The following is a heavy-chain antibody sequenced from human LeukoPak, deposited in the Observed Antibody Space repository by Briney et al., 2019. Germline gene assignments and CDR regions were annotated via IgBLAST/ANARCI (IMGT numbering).Heavy chain of an antibody. Sequence: GGSLGLSCAASGFTFSSYWMHWVRQAPGKGLVWVSRINSDGSSTSYADSVKGRFTISRDNAKNTLYLQMNSLRAEDTAVYYCAMPSSPVDYGMDVWGQGTTVTVSS. J-gene: IGHJ6*02. CDR2: INSDGSST. CDR3: AMPSSPVDYGMDV. CDR1: GFTFSSYW. V-gene: IGHV3-74*01.